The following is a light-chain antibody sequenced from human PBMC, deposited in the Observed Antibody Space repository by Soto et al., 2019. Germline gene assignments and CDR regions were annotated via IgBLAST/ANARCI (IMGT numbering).Light chain of an antibody. J-gene: IGKJ1*01. CDR1: QSVSSN. V-gene: IGKV3-15*01. Sequence: EIVMTQSPATLSVSPGERATLSCRASQSVSSNLAWYQQKPGQAPRLLIYGASTRATGIPARFSGSGSGTEFTLTISRLQSEDFAVYYCQQYNNWWTFGQVTKVEIK. CDR2: GAS. CDR3: QQYNNWWT.